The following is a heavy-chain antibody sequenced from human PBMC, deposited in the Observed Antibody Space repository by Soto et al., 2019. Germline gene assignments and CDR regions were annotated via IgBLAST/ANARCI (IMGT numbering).Heavy chain of an antibody. D-gene: IGHD3-10*01. CDR3: ARDLEGTAGSGSLLRFDP. Sequence: ASVKVSCKASGYTFSSQGISWLRQAPGQGLEWMGWISAYNGNTNYAQKFQGRVTMTTDTSTSTAYMELRSLRSDDTAVYYCARDLEGTAGSGSLLRFDPWGQGTLVTVSS. CDR2: ISAYNGNT. V-gene: IGHV1-18*01. J-gene: IGHJ5*02. CDR1: GYTFSSQG.